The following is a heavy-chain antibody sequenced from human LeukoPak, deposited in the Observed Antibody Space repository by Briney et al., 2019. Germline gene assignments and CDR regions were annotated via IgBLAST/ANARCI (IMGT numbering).Heavy chain of an antibody. D-gene: IGHD3/OR15-3a*01. CDR1: GGSISSYY. V-gene: IGHV4-4*07. CDR3: ARDDFWTGSSGGYYYYMDV. J-gene: IGHJ6*03. CDR2: IYTSGST. Sequence: PSETLSLTCTVSGGSISSYYWSWIRQPAGKGLEWIGRIYTSGSTNYNPSLKSRLTMSEDTSKNQFSLKLSSVTAADTAVYYCARDDFWTGSSGGYYYYMDVWGKGTTVTVSS.